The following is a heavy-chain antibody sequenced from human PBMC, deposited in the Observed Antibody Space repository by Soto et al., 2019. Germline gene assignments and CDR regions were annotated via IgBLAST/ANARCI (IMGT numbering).Heavy chain of an antibody. V-gene: IGHV3-74*01. CDR3: ARYHYDSSGYYYLDY. D-gene: IGHD3-22*01. CDR1: GFTFTNYF. Sequence: EVQLAESGGGLVQPGGSLRLSCAASGFTFTNYFMHWVRQVPGKGLVWVSRISSDGSSTSYADSVKGRFTISRDNAKNTLYLQMNSLRAEDTAVYYCARYHYDSSGYYYLDYWGQGALVTVSS. CDR2: ISSDGSST. J-gene: IGHJ4*02.